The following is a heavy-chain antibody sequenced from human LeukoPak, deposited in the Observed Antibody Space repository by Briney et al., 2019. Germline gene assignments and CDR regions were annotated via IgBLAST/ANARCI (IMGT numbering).Heavy chain of an antibody. CDR2: MNPNSGNT. D-gene: IGHD3-10*01. V-gene: IGHV1-8*03. Sequence: GASVKVSCKASGYTFTSYDINWVRQATGQGLEWMGWMNPNSGNTGYAQKFQGRVTITRNTSISTAYMELSSLRSEDTAVYYCARGVRPQWFGEVGDYWGQGTLVTVSS. CDR1: GYTFTSYD. CDR3: ARGVRPQWFGEVGDY. J-gene: IGHJ4*02.